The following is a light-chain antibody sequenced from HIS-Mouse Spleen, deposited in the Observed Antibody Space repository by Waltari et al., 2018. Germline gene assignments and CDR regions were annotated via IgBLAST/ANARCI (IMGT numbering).Light chain of an antibody. CDR2: EDS. J-gene: IGLJ2*01. V-gene: IGLV3-10*01. CDR3: YSTDSSGNHRV. Sequence: SYELTQPPSVSVSPGQTARITCSGDALPKKYAYWYQQKSGQAPVLVIYEDSKLPPGTPERFSGSSSGTMATLTISGAQVEDEADYYCYSTDSSGNHRVFGGGTKLTVL. CDR1: ALPKKY.